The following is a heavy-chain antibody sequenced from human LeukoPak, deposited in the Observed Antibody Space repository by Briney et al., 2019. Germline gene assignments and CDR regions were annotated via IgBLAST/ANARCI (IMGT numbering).Heavy chain of an antibody. CDR3: ARDSPQDIVVVPAARPFDY. J-gene: IGHJ4*02. CDR2: ISAYNGNT. V-gene: IGHV1-18*01. Sequence: GASVKVSCKASGYTFTSYGISWVRQAPGQGLEWMGWISAYNGNTNYAQKLQGRVTMTTDTSTSTAYMELRSLRSDDTAVYYCARDSPQDIVVVPAARPFDYWGQGTLVTVSS. D-gene: IGHD2-2*01. CDR1: GYTFTSYG.